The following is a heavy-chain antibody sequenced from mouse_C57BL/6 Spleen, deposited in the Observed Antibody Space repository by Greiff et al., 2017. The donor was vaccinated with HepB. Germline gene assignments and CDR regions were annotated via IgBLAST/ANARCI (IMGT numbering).Heavy chain of an antibody. CDR3: ARWAYGSRYFDV. J-gene: IGHJ1*03. CDR1: GYAFTNYL. D-gene: IGHD1-1*01. Sequence: QVQLKESGAELVRPGTSVKVSCKASGYAFTNYLIEWVKQRPGQGLEWIGVINPGSGGTNYNEKFKGKATLTTDKSSSTAYMQLSSLTSEDSAVYFCARWAYGSRYFDVWGTGTTVTVSS. CDR2: INPGSGGT. V-gene: IGHV1-54*01.